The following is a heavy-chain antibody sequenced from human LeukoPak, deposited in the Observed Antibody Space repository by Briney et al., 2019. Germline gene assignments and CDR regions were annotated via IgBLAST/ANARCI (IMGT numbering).Heavy chain of an antibody. CDR1: GGTFSSYA. D-gene: IGHD3-3*01. J-gene: IGHJ4*02. V-gene: IGHV1-69*13. CDR2: IIPIFGTA. Sequence: SVKVSCKASGGTFSSYAISWVRQAPGQGLEWMGGIIPIFGTANYAQKFQGRVTITADESTSTAYMELSSLRSEDTAVYYCARANDFWSAPGLWGQGTLVTVSS. CDR3: ARANDFWSAPGL.